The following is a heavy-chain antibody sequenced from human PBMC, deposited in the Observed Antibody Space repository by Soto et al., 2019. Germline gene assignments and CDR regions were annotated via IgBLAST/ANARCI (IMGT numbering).Heavy chain of an antibody. D-gene: IGHD2-21*02. CDR1: GFTFRSHA. CDR3: AKDNGLFGDYMDYQYYYGMDV. Sequence: AGGSLRLSCAASGFTFRSHAMSWVRQAPGKGLEWVSAISSGGVSTHYADSVKGRFTISRDNSKNTLYLQMNSLRAEDTAVYYCAKDNGLFGDYMDYQYYYGMDVWGQGTTVTVSS. V-gene: IGHV3-23*01. CDR2: ISSGGVST. J-gene: IGHJ6*02.